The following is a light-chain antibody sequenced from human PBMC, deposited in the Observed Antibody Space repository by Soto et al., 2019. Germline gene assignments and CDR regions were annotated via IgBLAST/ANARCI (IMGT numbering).Light chain of an antibody. V-gene: IGLV2-14*01. CDR3: SSYTSSSTLYV. J-gene: IGLJ1*01. CDR2: DVS. CDR1: SSDVGGYNY. Sequence: QSALTQPASVSGSPGQSITISCTGTSSDVGGYNYVSWYQQHPGKDPKLMIYDVSNRPSGVSNRFSGSKSGNTASLTISGHQDEDEADYYCSSYTSSSTLYVFGTGTKVTVL.